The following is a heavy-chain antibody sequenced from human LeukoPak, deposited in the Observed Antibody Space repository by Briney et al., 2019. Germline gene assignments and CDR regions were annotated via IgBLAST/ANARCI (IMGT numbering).Heavy chain of an antibody. Sequence: GGSLRLSCAASGFTFSSYGMHWVRQAPGKGLEWVAFIRYDGSNKYYADSVKGRFTISRDNSKNTLYLQMNSLRAEDTAVYYCAKSSCSSTSCYIVDYWGQGTLVTVSS. D-gene: IGHD2-2*02. CDR3: AKSSCSSTSCYIVDY. J-gene: IGHJ4*02. V-gene: IGHV3-30*02. CDR2: IRYDGSNK. CDR1: GFTFSSYG.